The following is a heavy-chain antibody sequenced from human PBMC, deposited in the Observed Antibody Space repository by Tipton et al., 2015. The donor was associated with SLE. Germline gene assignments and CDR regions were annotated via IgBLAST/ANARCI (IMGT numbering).Heavy chain of an antibody. V-gene: IGHV4-4*07. Sequence: TLSLTCTVSGGSISSYYWSWIRQPAGKGLEWIGCIDTSGSTNYNPSLKIRVTISLDTSKKQFSLNLRFVTAADTAVYYCANTEYVFFNGDFWGQGKPVTVSS. J-gene: IGHJ4*02. D-gene: IGHD2/OR15-2a*01. CDR3: ANTEYVFFNGDF. CDR2: IDTSGST. CDR1: GGSISSYY.